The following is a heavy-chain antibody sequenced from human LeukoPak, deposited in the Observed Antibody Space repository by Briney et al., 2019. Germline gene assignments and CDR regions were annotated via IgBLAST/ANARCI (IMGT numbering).Heavy chain of an antibody. CDR1: GGSISSYY. V-gene: IGHV4-59*01. Sequence: PSETLSLTCTVSGGSISSYYWSWIRRPPGKGLEWIGYIYYSGSTNYNPSLKSRVTISVDTSKNQFSLKLSSVTAADTAVYYCASSGSYYVGYYFDYWGQGTLVTVSS. CDR2: IYYSGST. J-gene: IGHJ4*02. CDR3: ASSGSYYVGYYFDY. D-gene: IGHD3-10*01.